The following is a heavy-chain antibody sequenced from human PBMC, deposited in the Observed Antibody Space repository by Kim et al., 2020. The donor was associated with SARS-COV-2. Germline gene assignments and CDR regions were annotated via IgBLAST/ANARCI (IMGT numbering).Heavy chain of an antibody. CDR2: INPNSGGT. CDR3: ARDARFDLGITYYYDSSVYD. D-gene: IGHD3-22*01. CDR1: GYTFTGYY. J-gene: IGHJ4*03. Sequence: ASVKVSCKASGYTFTGYYMHWVRQAPGQGLEWMGWINPNSGGTNYAQKFQGRVTMTRDTSISTAYMELSRLRSDDTAVYYCARDARFDLGITYYYDSSVYDWGQGTLVTVSS. V-gene: IGHV1-2*02.